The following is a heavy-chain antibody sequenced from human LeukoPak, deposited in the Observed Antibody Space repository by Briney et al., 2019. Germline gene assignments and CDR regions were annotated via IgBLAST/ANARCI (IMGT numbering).Heavy chain of an antibody. CDR3: ARGRAPRWTSGNDY. CDR1: GFTVSSNS. Sequence: GGSLRLSCTVSGFTVSSNSMSWVRQAPGKGLEWVSFIYSDNTHYSDSVKGRFTISRDNSKNTLYLQMNSLRAEDTAVYYCARGRAPRWTSGNDYWGQGTLVTVSS. J-gene: IGHJ4*02. CDR2: IYSDNT. D-gene: IGHD1-26*01. V-gene: IGHV3-53*01.